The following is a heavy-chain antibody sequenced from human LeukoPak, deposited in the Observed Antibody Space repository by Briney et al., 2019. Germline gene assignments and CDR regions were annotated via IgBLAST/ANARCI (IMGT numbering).Heavy chain of an antibody. V-gene: IGHV3-23*01. J-gene: IGHJ4*02. CDR1: GFTFSSYA. CDR2: ISGSGGST. CDR3: AKVWVPRVWYGEFDY. Sequence: GGPLRLSCAASGFTFSSYAMSWVRQARGEGLEWVSAISGSGGSTYYADSVQGRFTISRDNSKNTLYLQMNSLRAEDTAVYYCAKVWVPRVWYGEFDYWGQGTLVTVSS. D-gene: IGHD3-10*01.